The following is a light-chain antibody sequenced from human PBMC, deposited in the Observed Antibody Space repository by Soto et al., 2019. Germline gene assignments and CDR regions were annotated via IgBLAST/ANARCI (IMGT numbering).Light chain of an antibody. J-gene: IGKJ4*01. V-gene: IGKV3-15*01. CDR1: QSISGN. CDR2: GAS. CDR3: QQFNNWPELS. Sequence: EIVMTKSPATLSVSPGERATLSCRASQSISGNLAWYQQKPGQTPRLLIYGASTRAAGIPARFSGSGSGTELTLTISSLQSEDFAVYYCQQFNNWPELSFGGGTKVEIK.